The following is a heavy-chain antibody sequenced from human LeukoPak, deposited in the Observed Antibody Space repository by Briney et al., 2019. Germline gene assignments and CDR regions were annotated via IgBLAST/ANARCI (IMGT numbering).Heavy chain of an antibody. CDR2: INDSGST. D-gene: IGHD3-16*01. J-gene: IGHJ4*02. CDR1: GGSFIGYY. CDR3: GREQQQGGFGFDY. V-gene: IGHV4-34*01. Sequence: SETLSLPCAVSGGSFIGYYWSRSRRPPGKGLEGRGEINDSGSTNYNPSLKSRVTISVDTSKNQFSLKLTSVTAADAAVYYCGREQQQGGFGFDYWGQGTLVTVSS.